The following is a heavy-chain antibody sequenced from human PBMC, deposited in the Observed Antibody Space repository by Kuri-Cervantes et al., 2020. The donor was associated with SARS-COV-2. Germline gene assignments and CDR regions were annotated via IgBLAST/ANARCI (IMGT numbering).Heavy chain of an antibody. CDR3: ARSWGGGSTVTSNYYYYGMDV. J-gene: IGHJ6*02. Sequence: GESLKISCAASGFTVSSNYMSWVRQAPGKGLEWVSVIYSGGSTYYADSVKGRFTISRDNSKNTRYLQMNSLRAEDTAVYYCARSWGGGSTVTSNYYYYGMDVWGQGTTVTVSS. D-gene: IGHD4-17*01. CDR2: IYSGGST. CDR1: GFTVSSNY. V-gene: IGHV3-53*01.